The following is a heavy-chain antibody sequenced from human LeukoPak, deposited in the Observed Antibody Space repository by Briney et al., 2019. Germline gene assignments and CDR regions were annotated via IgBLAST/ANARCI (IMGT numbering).Heavy chain of an antibody. CDR1: GFTFSSYG. D-gene: IGHD3-22*01. V-gene: IGHV3-33*06. J-gene: IGHJ4*02. Sequence: GGSLRLSCAASGFTFSSYGMHWVRQAPGKGLEWVALIWYDGSNKYYTDSVKGRLTISRDNSKNTLYLQMNSLRVEDTAVYYCAKLRRTMIVVVITGDFDYWGQGTLVTVSS. CDR2: IWYDGSNK. CDR3: AKLRRTMIVVVITGDFDY.